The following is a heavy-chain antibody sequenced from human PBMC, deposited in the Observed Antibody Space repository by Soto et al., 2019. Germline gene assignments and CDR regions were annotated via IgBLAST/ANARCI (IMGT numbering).Heavy chain of an antibody. CDR2: IYYSGST. CDR3: ARVRGVTVTTSLFDP. V-gene: IGHV4-59*01. Sequence: PEETLSLTCTVSGGSISSYYWSWIRQPPGKGLEWIGYIYYSGSTNYNPSLKSRVTISVDTSKNQFSLKLSSVTAADTAVYYCARVRGVTVTTSLFDPWGQGTLVTVSS. CDR1: GGSISSYY. D-gene: IGHD4-17*01. J-gene: IGHJ5*02.